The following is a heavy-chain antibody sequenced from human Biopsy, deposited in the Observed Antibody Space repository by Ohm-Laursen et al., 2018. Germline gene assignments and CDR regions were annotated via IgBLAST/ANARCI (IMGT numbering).Heavy chain of an antibody. V-gene: IGHV1-18*01. CDR2: INTYSGNT. Sequence: SSVKVSCKASGYTFTTYGISWVRQAPGQGLEWMGWINTYSGNTNYGKKFHDRVIMTSNTSTSTAYLEHRSLRSDDTAVYYCARDYYPYVDYLKDVPLCDSWGQGTLVTVSS. CDR1: GYTFTTYG. J-gene: IGHJ4*02. CDR3: ARDYYPYVDYLKDVPLCDS. D-gene: IGHD4-17*01.